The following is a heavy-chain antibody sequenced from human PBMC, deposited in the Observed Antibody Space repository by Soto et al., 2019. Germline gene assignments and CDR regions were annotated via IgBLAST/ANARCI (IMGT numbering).Heavy chain of an antibody. CDR3: ARGHMVRGDLYYYYGMDV. CDR2: IIPIFGTA. J-gene: IGHJ6*02. Sequence: QVQLVQSGAEVKKPGSSVKVSCKASGGTFSSYAISWVRQAPGQGLEWMGGIIPIFGTANYAQKFQGRVTITADESTSTAYMELSSLRSEDTAVYYCARGHMVRGDLYYYYGMDVWGQGTTVTVSS. V-gene: IGHV1-69*01. D-gene: IGHD3-10*01. CDR1: GGTFSSYA.